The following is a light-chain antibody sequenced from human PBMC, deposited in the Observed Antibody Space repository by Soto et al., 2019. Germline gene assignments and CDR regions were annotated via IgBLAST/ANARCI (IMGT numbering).Light chain of an antibody. V-gene: IGLV2-14*01. Sequence: QSALTQPASVSGSPGQSITVSCTGSSSDFGDDKYVSWYQQQPGKGPNLLIYGVNSQPSGISNRFSGSKSGNTASLTISGLQVEDEAEYFCGSFTTSRIGVFGGGTKLTVL. J-gene: IGLJ3*02. CDR2: GVN. CDR3: GSFTTSRIGV. CDR1: SSDFGDDKY.